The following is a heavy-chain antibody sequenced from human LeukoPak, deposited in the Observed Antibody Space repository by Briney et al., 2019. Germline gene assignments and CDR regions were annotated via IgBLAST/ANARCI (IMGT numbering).Heavy chain of an antibody. V-gene: IGHV3-74*01. Sequence: GGSLRLSCAASGFTFSSYWMHWVRQAPGKGLVWVSRVSSDGSITDYTDSVKGRFTISRDNAKNTLYLQMNSPRAEDTAMYYCVRAVGGNDGRTFGYWAQGTLVTVSS. CDR2: VSSDGSIT. CDR3: VRAVGGNDGRTFGY. CDR1: GFTFSSYW. J-gene: IGHJ4*02. D-gene: IGHD3-3*01.